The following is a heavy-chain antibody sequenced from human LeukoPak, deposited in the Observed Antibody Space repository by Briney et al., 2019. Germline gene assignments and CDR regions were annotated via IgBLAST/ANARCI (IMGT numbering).Heavy chain of an antibody. CDR2: ISGSGGST. D-gene: IGHD6-6*01. Sequence: GGSLRLSCAASGFTFSSYAMSWVRQAPGKGLEWVSAISGSGGSTYYADSVKGRFTISRDNSKNTLYMQMNSLRAEDTAVYYCAKARYSSSSGIDYWGQGTLVTVSS. CDR1: GFTFSSYA. J-gene: IGHJ4*02. V-gene: IGHV3-23*01. CDR3: AKARYSSSSGIDY.